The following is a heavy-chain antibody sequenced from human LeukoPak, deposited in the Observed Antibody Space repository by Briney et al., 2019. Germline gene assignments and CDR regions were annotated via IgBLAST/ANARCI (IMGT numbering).Heavy chain of an antibody. V-gene: IGHV4-30-2*01. Sequence: SETLSLTCTVSGGSISSGGYYWSWIRQPPGKGLEWIGYIYHSGSTYYNPSLKSRVTISVDRSKNQFSLKLSSVTAADTAVYYYAKDDSGYYPLGFDYWGQGTLVTVSS. D-gene: IGHD3-22*01. CDR2: IYHSGST. CDR1: GGSISSGGYY. J-gene: IGHJ4*02. CDR3: AKDDSGYYPLGFDY.